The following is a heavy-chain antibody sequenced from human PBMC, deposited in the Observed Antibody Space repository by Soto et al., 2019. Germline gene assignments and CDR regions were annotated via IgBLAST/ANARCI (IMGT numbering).Heavy chain of an antibody. CDR2: IIPIFGTA. CDR1: GGTFSSYA. J-gene: IGHJ5*02. CDR3: ASVFDGVGFDP. Sequence: GASVKVSCKASGGTFSSYAISWVRQAPGQGLEWMGGIIPIFGTANYAQKFQGRVTITADKSTSTAYMELSSLRSEDTAVYYCASVFDGVGFDPWGQGTLVTVSS. D-gene: IGHD3-10*02. V-gene: IGHV1-69*06.